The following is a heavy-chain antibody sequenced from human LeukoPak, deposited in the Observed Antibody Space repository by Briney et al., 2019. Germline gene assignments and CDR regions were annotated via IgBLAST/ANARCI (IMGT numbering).Heavy chain of an antibody. V-gene: IGHV3-74*01. J-gene: IGHJ5*02. D-gene: IGHD3-10*01. CDR3: ASHYGSGSFNWLDP. CDR1: GFTFTTFW. CDR2: ISNDGSST. Sequence: GGSLRLSCATSGFTFTTFWMHWVRQAPGKGLVWVSRISNDGSSTNYADSVKGRFTISRDNAKNTLYLQMNGLRAEDTAVYYCASHYGSGSFNWLDPWGQGTLVTVSS.